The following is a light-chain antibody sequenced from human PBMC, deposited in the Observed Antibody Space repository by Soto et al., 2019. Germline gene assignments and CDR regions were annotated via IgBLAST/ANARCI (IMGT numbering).Light chain of an antibody. CDR1: QSVSTS. V-gene: IGKV3-11*01. CDR3: QVRDVWTT. J-gene: IGKJ1*01. Sequence: IVLTQSPATLSLSPGERSALSCRASQSVSTSLAWYQHKPGQAPRLIIYDASKRAPGLPARFSGSGSGTDFTLTIRRLEPEAFAVYYCQVRDVWTTFGQGTKGEIK. CDR2: DAS.